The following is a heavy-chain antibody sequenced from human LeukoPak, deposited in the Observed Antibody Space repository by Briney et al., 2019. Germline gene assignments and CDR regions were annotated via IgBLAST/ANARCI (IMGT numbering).Heavy chain of an antibody. D-gene: IGHD5-12*01. CDR3: ARDLSGYGWYHYYAMDV. J-gene: IGHJ6*04. Sequence: PGGSLRLPCAASGFTFSSYGMNWVRQAPGKGLEWVSCISSGSKYIYYADSLKGRFTISRDDAQNSLYLQMNSLRAEDTAVYYCARDLSGYGWYHYYAMDVWGKGTTVTVSS. CDR1: GFTFSSYG. CDR2: ISSGSKYI. V-gene: IGHV3-21*01.